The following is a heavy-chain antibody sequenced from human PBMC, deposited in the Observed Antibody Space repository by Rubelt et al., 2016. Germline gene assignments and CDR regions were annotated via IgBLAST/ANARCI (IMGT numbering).Heavy chain of an antibody. CDR1: GFTFSSYW. CDR2: INSDGSSP. CDR3: ARENYFDY. Sequence: EVQLLESGGGLVQPGGSLRLSCAASGFTFSSYWMHWVRQAPGKGLVWVSRINSDGSSPTYADSVKGRFTISRDNAKNTLYLQMNRLRVEDTAMYYCARENYFDYWGQGILVIVST. J-gene: IGHJ4*02. V-gene: IGHV3-74*02.